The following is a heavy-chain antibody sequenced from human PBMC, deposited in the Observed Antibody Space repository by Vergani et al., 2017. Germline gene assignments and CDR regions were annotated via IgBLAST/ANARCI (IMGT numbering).Heavy chain of an antibody. D-gene: IGHD2-2*02. V-gene: IGHV3-30-3*01. Sequence: QVQLVESGGGVVQPGTSLRLSCVVSGFALNRHAMYWVRQAPGKGLEWVVGISFDGTNEYYPDLVKGRFTISRDIAKNTLYLQVSSLRLEDTGVYHCVGDRGLCAGGRCYTEAWDYWGQGTPVTVSS. CDR3: VGDRGLCAGGRCYTEAWDY. CDR1: GFALNRHA. J-gene: IGHJ4*02. CDR2: ISFDGTNE.